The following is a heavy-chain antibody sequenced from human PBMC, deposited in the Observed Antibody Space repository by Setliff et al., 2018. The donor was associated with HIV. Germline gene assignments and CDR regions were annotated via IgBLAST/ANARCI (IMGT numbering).Heavy chain of an antibody. V-gene: IGHV3-33*01. D-gene: IGHD6-13*01. CDR2: IWYDGSNQ. CDR3: ARYSSSWHTFDY. CDR1: GFTFSNYA. Sequence: PGGSLRLSCAASGFTFSNYAMHWVRQAPGKGLEWVAVIWYDGSNQNYADSVKGRLTISRDNSNNTLYLQMNSLTHEDTAVYRCARYSSSWHTFDYWGQGALVTVSS. J-gene: IGHJ4*02.